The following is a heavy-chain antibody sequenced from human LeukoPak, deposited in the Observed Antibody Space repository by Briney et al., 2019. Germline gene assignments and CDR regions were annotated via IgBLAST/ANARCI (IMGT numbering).Heavy chain of an antibody. CDR2: IKQDGSEK. Sequence: HPGGSLRLSCAASRFTFSDYWMTWVRQAPGKGLEWVANIKQDGSEKNYMRSVKGRFTISRDHAKNLLYLQMNSLRGEDTAAYYCAREWHSFAYGGPYYWGQGTLVTVSS. CDR1: RFTFSDYW. J-gene: IGHJ4*02. V-gene: IGHV3-7*01. CDR3: AREWHSFAYGGPYY. D-gene: IGHD3-16*01.